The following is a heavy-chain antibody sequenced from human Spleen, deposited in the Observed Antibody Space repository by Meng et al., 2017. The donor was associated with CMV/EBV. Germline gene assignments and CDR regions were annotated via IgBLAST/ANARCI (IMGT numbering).Heavy chain of an antibody. J-gene: IGHJ6*02. V-gene: IGHV1-2*02. CDR1: GYTFTGYY. CDR3: AVIVVPAAIGGLPHTPSAYYYYGMDV. D-gene: IGHD2-2*02. Sequence: ASVKVSCKASGYTFTGYYMHWVRQAPGQGLEWMGWISPNSGGTNYAQKFQGRVTITADKSTSTAYMELSSLRSEDTAVYYCAVIVVPAAIGGLPHTPSAYYYYGMDVWGQGTTVTVSS. CDR2: ISPNSGGT.